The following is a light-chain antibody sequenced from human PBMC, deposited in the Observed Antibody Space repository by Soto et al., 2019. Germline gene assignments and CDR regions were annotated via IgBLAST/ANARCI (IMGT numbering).Light chain of an antibody. V-gene: IGKV3-11*01. CDR1: QTVSSY. Sequence: IVLTQYPATLSLWPGETAILSCSASQTVSSYLSWYQHKPGQAPRLLLYDASKRAPGIPARFSGSGSGKDFTLTISSLEPEDFAVYYCQQRSTAITFGQGTRLEIE. CDR2: DAS. CDR3: QQRSTAIT. J-gene: IGKJ5*01.